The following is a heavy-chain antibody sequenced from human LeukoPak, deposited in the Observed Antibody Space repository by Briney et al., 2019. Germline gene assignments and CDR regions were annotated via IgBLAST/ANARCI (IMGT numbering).Heavy chain of an antibody. V-gene: IGHV4-61*01. D-gene: IGHD3-10*01. CDR1: GGSIRSGSNY. J-gene: IGHJ1*01. CDR2: ISNTGTT. CDR3: ATEGGSGIQLYP. Sequence: SETLSLTCTVSGGSIRSGSNYWTWLRQPPGKGLEWIGFISNTGTTNYNPSLKSRVTMSVVRAKNQFSLKLISVPAADTAVSYCATEGGSGIQLYPWGQGSLVTVSS.